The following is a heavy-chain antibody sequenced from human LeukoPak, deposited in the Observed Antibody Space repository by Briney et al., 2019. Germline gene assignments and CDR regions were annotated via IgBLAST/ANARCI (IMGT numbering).Heavy chain of an antibody. CDR1: GFTFSKYR. D-gene: IGHD5-12*01. CDR3: ANFQWLRYFAF. CDR2: ISSSSSYI. V-gene: IGHV3-21*04. J-gene: IGHJ4*02. Sequence: GGSLRLSCAASGFTFSKYRINWVRQAPGKGLEWVSSISSSSSYIYYADSVKGRFTIFRDNAKNSMYLQMKSLRAEDTAVYYCANFQWLRYFAFWGQGTLVTVSS.